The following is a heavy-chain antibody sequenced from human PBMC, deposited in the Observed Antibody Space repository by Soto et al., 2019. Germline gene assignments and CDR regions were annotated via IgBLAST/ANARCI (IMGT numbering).Heavy chain of an antibody. J-gene: IGHJ4*02. CDR1: GFIFSNHG. CDR3: AKGRYDFWSPYYFDS. CDR2: ITWNSRVL. V-gene: IGHV3-9*01. Sequence: GGSLRLSCAASGFIFSNHGMHWVRQAPGKGLEWVSGITWNSRVLAYADSVKGRFTISRDNARNSLYLQMDSLRDEDTALYYCAKGRYDFWSPYYFDSWGQGTLVTVSS. D-gene: IGHD3-3*01.